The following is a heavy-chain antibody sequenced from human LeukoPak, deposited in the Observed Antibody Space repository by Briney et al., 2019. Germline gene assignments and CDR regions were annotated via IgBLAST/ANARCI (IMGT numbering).Heavy chain of an antibody. CDR2: ISYDGSNE. CDR3: LRPFDY. J-gene: IGHJ4*02. Sequence: GGSLRLSCAASGFTFSSYVMHWVRQAPGKGLEWVAIISYDGSNEYYADSVKGRFTISRDNAKNTLYLQMNSLRAEDTAVYYCLRPFDYWGQGTLVTVSS. CDR1: GFTFSSYV. V-gene: IGHV3-30*04.